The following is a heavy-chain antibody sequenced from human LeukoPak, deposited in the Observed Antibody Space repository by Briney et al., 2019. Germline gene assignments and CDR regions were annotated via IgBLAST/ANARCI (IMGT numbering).Heavy chain of an antibody. V-gene: IGHV3-30*03. Sequence: PGRSLRLSCTPFGFTFYKHGMHWVRQAPGKGPEWVAIISSDGNRKYYAHSVEGRFTISRDNSKNTLYLQMDSLRVDDTAVYYCARDRAWNYFDSWGQGTLVTVSS. CDR3: ARDRAWNYFDS. CDR2: ISSDGNRK. CDR1: GFTFYKHG. D-gene: IGHD3-3*01. J-gene: IGHJ4*02.